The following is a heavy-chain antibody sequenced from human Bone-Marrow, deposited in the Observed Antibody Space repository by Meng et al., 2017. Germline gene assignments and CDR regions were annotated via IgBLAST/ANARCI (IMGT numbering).Heavy chain of an antibody. CDR3: ARGPTTMAHDFDY. CDR1: GGSVSDYY. J-gene: IGHJ4*02. CDR2: INHSGST. D-gene: IGHD4-11*01. V-gene: IGHV4-34*01. Sequence: GGAGRLKPSETLSLTCVVSGGSVSDYYWSWIRQPPGKGLEWIGEINHSGSTNYNPSLESRATISVDTSQNNLSLKLSSVTAADSAVYYCARGPTTMAHDFDYWGQGTLVTVSS.